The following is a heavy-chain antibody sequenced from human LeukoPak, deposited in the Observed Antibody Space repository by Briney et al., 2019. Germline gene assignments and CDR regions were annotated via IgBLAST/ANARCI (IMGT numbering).Heavy chain of an antibody. CDR1: GFTLSSYA. V-gene: IGHV3-7*01. Sequence: GGSLRLSCAASGFTLSSYAMSWVRQAPGKGLEWVANIKQDGSEKYYVDSVKGRFTISRDNAKNSLYLQMNSLRAEDTAVYYCARDLWNDGDAVFDYWGQGTLVTVSS. J-gene: IGHJ4*02. CDR3: ARDLWNDGDAVFDY. CDR2: IKQDGSEK. D-gene: IGHD1-1*01.